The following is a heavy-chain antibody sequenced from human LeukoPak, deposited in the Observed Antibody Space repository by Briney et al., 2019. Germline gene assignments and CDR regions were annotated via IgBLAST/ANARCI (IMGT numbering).Heavy chain of an antibody. Sequence: SETLSLTCTVSGGSINNHYWSWTRQPPGKGLEWIGYIHSTGSTHYNPSLKSRVTISVDRSENQFSLKVTSVTAADTAVYYCASLGFCTGTRCLEDSWGQGTLVTVAS. CDR3: ASLGFCTGTRCLEDS. CDR2: IHSTGST. D-gene: IGHD2-2*03. V-gene: IGHV4-59*11. CDR1: GGSINNHY. J-gene: IGHJ4*02.